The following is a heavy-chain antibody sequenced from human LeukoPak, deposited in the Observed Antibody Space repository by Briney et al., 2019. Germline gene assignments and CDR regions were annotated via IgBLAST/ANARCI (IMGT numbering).Heavy chain of an antibody. Sequence: SETLSLTCTVSGGSISSYYWSWIRQPPGKGLEWIGYIYYSGSTNYNPSLKSRVTISVDTSKNQFSLKLSSVTAADTAVYYCARGGNYWPQWWFDPWGRGTLVSVSS. D-gene: IGHD1-26*01. CDR2: IYYSGST. CDR3: ARGGNYWPQWWFDP. V-gene: IGHV4-59*01. CDR1: GGSISSYY. J-gene: IGHJ5*02.